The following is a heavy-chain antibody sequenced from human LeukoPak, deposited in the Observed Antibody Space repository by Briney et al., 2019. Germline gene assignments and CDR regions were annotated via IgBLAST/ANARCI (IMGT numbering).Heavy chain of an antibody. CDR1: GGSISSYY. D-gene: IGHD4-11*01. J-gene: IGHJ5*02. CDR2: IYYSGST. CDR3: AREAYSNYGLLGFDP. Sequence: SETLSLTCTVSGGSISSYYWSWIRQPPGKGLEWIGYIYYSGSTNYNPSLKSRVTISVDTSKNQFSLKLSSVTAADTAVYYCAREAYSNYGLLGFDPWGQGTLVTVSS. V-gene: IGHV4-59*01.